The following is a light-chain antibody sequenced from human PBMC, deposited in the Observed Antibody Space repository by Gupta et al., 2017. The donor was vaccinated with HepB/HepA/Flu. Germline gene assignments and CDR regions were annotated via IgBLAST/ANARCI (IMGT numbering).Light chain of an antibody. J-gene: IGKJ4*01. Sequence: DIQTTQSPSSVSASVGDRVTITCRASQGVSTWLAWYQQKPGEAPKLLISAASTLQSGVPARFSGSGSGTEFTLTISRLQPEDFATYYCLQAKSFPLTFGGGTKVEIK. CDR2: AAS. CDR1: QGVSTW. V-gene: IGKV1D-12*01. CDR3: LQAKSFPLT.